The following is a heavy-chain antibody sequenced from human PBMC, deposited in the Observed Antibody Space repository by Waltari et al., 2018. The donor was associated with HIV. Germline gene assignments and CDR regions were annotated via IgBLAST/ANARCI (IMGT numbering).Heavy chain of an antibody. CDR1: GGSIRRRNYY. D-gene: IGHD3-16*01. CDR3: TSGGVGSTEDFYYGMDV. Sequence: QLHLQQSGPGLVNPSETLSLSCTVSGGSIRRRNYYSGWIRQPPGTGLEWIGIIYYSGSTYYNPSLKSRVTVSVDTSRNQFSLKLYSVTAADTAVYYCTSGGVGSTEDFYYGMDVWGQGTTVTVSS. V-gene: IGHV4-39*01. CDR2: IYYSGST. J-gene: IGHJ6*02.